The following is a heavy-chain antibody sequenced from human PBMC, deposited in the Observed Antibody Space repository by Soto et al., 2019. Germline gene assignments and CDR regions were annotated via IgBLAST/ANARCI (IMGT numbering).Heavy chain of an antibody. CDR1: GFIFYNYW. Sequence: EVQLVESGGGLVQPGGSLRLSCDASGFIFYNYWMYWVRQTPGKGLVWVSRIDTDGSNTNYADSVKGRFTISRDNAKNTLYLQMNSLTVEDTAVYYCERGGSYGDNWGQGTLVTVSS. J-gene: IGHJ4*02. CDR2: IDTDGSNT. D-gene: IGHD1-26*01. V-gene: IGHV3-74*01. CDR3: ERGGSYGDN.